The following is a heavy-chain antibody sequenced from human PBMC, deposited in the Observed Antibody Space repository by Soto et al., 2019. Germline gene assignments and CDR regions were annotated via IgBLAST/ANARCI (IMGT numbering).Heavy chain of an antibody. J-gene: IGHJ4*02. CDR3: ARAGTGYSSGWYPRGYFDY. CDR2: ISSSSSYI. Sequence: GGSLRLSCAASGFTFSSYSMNWVRQAPGKGLEWVSSISSSSSYIYYADSVKGRFTISRDNAKNSLYLQMNSLRAEDTAVYYCARAGTGYSSGWYPRGYFDYWGQGTLVTVSS. CDR1: GFTFSSYS. V-gene: IGHV3-21*01. D-gene: IGHD6-19*01.